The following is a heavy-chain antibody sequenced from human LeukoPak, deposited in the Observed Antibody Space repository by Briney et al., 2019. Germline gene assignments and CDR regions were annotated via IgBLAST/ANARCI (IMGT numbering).Heavy chain of an antibody. CDR3: ARAGFSYYYGSGSYA. CDR1: GGTFSSSA. V-gene: IGHV1-69*13. J-gene: IGHJ5*02. CDR2: IIPIFGTA. D-gene: IGHD3-10*01. Sequence: ASVKVSCKASGGTFSSSAISWVRQAPVQGLEWMGGIIPIFGTANYAHKFQGRVTITADASTSTAYMELSSLRPEDTAVYYCARAGFSYYYGSGSYAWGQGTLVTVSS.